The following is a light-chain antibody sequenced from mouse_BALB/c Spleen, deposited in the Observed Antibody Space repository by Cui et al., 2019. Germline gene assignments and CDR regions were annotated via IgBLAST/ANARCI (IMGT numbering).Light chain of an antibody. V-gene: IGKV4-74*01. Sequence: IFLTQSSAIISASPGERVTMTCTASSSVSSSYLHWYQQKPGSSPKLWIYSTSNLASGVPARFSGSGSGTSYSLTISSMEAEDAATYYCHQYHRSPYTFGGGTKLEIK. J-gene: IGKJ2*01. CDR1: SSVSSSY. CDR2: STS. CDR3: HQYHRSPYT.